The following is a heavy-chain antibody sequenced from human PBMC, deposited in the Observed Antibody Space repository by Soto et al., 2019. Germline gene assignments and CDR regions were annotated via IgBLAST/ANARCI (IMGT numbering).Heavy chain of an antibody. D-gene: IGHD1-26*01. J-gene: IGHJ3*02. CDR2: IWYDGSNK. V-gene: IGHV3-33*01. CDR3: ARGEWEDAFDI. Sequence: QVQLVESGGGVVQPGRSLRLSCAASGFTFSSYGMHWVRQAPGKGLEWVAVIWYDGSNKYYADSVKGRFTISRDNSKNTLYLQMNSLRAEDTAVYYCARGEWEDAFDIWGQGTMVTVSS. CDR1: GFTFSSYG.